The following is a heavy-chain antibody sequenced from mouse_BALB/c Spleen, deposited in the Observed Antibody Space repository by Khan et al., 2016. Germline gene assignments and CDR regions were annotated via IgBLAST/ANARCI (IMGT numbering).Heavy chain of an antibody. Sequence: EVELVESGGDLVQPGGSRKLSCAASGFTFSGFGMHWVRQAPEKGLEWVAYISSGSTNIYYADTVQGRFTISRDNPKNTLFLQMTSLRSEDTAMYYCARMGGSYAMDYWGQGTSVTVSS. V-gene: IGHV5-17*02. CDR1: GFTFSGFG. CDR2: ISSGSTNI. CDR3: ARMGGSYAMDY. J-gene: IGHJ4*01.